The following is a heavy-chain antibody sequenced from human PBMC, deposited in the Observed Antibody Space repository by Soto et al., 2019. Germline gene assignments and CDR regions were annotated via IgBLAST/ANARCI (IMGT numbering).Heavy chain of an antibody. Sequence: EVQLVESGGGLVQPGGSLRLSCAASGFTVSSNYMSWVRQAPGKGLEWVSVIYSGGSTYYADSVKGRFTISRDNSKNTLYLQMNSLRAEDTAVYYCARELGPTYYSYYMDVWGKGTTVTVSS. CDR3: ARELGPTYYSYYMDV. D-gene: IGHD7-27*01. CDR1: GFTVSSNY. CDR2: IYSGGST. J-gene: IGHJ6*03. V-gene: IGHV3-66*01.